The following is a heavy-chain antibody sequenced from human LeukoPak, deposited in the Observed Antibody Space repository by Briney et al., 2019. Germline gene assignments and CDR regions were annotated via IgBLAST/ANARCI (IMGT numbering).Heavy chain of an antibody. J-gene: IGHJ6*02. CDR1: GFTFSSYW. CDR3: AREEGTVTTLDYYYGMDV. CDR2: INSDGSST. Sequence: GGSLRLSCAASGFTFSSYWMHWVRQAPGKGLVWVSRINSDGSSTSYADSVKGRFTISRDNAKNTLYLQMNSLRAEDTAVYYCAREEGTVTTLDYYYGMDVWGQGTTVTVSS. D-gene: IGHD4-17*01. V-gene: IGHV3-74*01.